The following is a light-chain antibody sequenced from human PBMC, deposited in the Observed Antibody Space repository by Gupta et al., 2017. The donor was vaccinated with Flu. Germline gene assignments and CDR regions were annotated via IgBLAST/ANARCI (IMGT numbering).Light chain of an antibody. CDR1: QSINNW. CDR3: QQYYSEST. J-gene: IGKJ1*01. Sequence: DIQMTQSPSTLPASLGDRVTISCRASQSINNWLAWYQQRSGKASKLLIYKASSLQSGVPSRFSGSGSGTEFTLTISSLQSDDFATYYCQQYYSESTFGQGTKVEVK. CDR2: KAS. V-gene: IGKV1-5*03.